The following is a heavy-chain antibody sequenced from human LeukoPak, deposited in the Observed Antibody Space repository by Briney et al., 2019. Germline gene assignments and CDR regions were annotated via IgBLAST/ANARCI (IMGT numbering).Heavy chain of an antibody. D-gene: IGHD3-10*01. CDR1: GFTFSSYW. Sequence: GGSLRLSCAASGFTFSSYWMHWVRQVPGKGLVWVARINPGGSSITYADSVKGRFTISRDNAKNSLYLQMNSLRAEDTAVYYCARDLSYPGAIDYWGQGTLVTVSS. CDR3: ARDLSYPGAIDY. J-gene: IGHJ4*02. CDR2: INPGGSSI. V-gene: IGHV3-74*01.